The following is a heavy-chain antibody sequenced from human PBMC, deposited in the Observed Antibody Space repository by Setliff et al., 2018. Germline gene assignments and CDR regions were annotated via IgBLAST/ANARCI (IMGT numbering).Heavy chain of an antibody. CDR3: ARGGEVLRFLEWLRGVWFDP. CDR2: INHSGST. D-gene: IGHD3-3*01. CDR1: GGSFSGYY. V-gene: IGHV4-34*01. J-gene: IGHJ5*02. Sequence: SETLSLTCAVYGGSFSGYYWSWIRQPPGKGLEWIGEINHSGSTSYNPSLKSRVTISVDTSKNQFSLKLSSVTAADTAVYYCARGGEVLRFLEWLRGVWFDPWGQGTLVTVSS.